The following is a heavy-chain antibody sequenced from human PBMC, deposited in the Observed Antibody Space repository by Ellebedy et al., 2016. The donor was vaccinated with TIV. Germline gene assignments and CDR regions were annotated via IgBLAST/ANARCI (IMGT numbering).Heavy chain of an antibody. CDR1: GFTFGAYY. CDR3: ARDDYGESGGMDV. V-gene: IGHV3-11*01. CDR2: ISGSGTNI. Sequence: GGSLRLSCAASGFTFGAYYMGWIRQPPGKGLEWVSYISGSGTNIYHADSVKGRFTISRDNAKNSLYLQMNSLRAEDTAVYYCARDDYGESGGMDVWGQGTTVTVSS. J-gene: IGHJ6*02. D-gene: IGHD4-17*01.